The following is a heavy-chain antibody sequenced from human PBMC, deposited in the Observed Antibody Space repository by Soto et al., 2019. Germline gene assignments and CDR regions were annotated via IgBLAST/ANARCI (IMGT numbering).Heavy chain of an antibody. D-gene: IGHD3-9*01. CDR3: ASMNILAGHAFDF. CDR2: IXXTXAX. V-gene: IGHV4-61*01. J-gene: IGHJ3*01. CDR1: GDSVRNTNYY. Sequence: SETLSLTCTVSGDSVRNTNYYWSWIRQPPGKGLXWIXXIXXTXAXXXNXXLKSRVTISLDTSKNQFSLQLNSVTTAETAVYSCASMNILAGHAFDFWGQGIMVTVSS.